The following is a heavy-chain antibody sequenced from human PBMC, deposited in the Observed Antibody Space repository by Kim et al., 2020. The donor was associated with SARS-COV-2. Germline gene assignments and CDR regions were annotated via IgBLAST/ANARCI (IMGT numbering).Heavy chain of an antibody. CDR1: GFTFGDYA. V-gene: IGHV3-49*03. Sequence: GGSLRLSCTASGFTFGDYAMSWFRQAPGKGLEWVGFIRSKAYGGTTEYAASVKGRFTISRDDSKSIAYLQMNSLKTEDTAVYYCTHIAVAGTQEYFQHWGQGTLVTVSS. CDR3: THIAVAGTQEYFQH. D-gene: IGHD6-19*01. J-gene: IGHJ1*01. CDR2: IRSKAYGGTT.